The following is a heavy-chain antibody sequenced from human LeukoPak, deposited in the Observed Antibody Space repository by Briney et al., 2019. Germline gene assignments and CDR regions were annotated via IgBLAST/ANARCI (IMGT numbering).Heavy chain of an antibody. CDR1: GFTFTSYA. D-gene: IGHD3-16*02. CDR2: ISWDGGST. CDR3: AKGALRNRNAEYFQH. V-gene: IGHV3-43D*03. J-gene: IGHJ1*01. Sequence: PGGSLRLSCAASGFTFTSYAMHWVRQAPGKGLEWVSLISWDGGSTYYADSVKGRFTISRDNSKNSLYLQMNSLRAEDTALYYCAKGALRNRNAEYFQHWGQGTLVTVPS.